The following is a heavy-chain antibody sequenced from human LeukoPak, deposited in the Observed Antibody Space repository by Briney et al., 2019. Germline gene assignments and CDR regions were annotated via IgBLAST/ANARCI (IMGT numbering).Heavy chain of an antibody. CDR3: ARAMDV. Sequence: PGGSLRLSCAASGFTFSNYDIHWVRQAPGKGLEWVAVIWYDGSNKYYADSVKGRFTISRDNAKNSLYLQMNSLRAEDTAVYYCARAMDVWGQGTTVTVSS. CDR2: IWYDGSNK. CDR1: GFTFSNYD. V-gene: IGHV3-33*08. J-gene: IGHJ6*02.